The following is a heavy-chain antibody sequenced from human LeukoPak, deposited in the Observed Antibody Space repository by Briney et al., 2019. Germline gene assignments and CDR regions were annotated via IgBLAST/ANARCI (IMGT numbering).Heavy chain of an antibody. CDR2: ISGDGGST. J-gene: IGHJ5*02. Sequence: PGGSLRLSCAASGFTFDDYAMHWVRHAPGKGLEWVSLISGDGGSTYYADSVKGRFTISRDNSKNSLYLQMNSLRTEDTALYYCARNYDFWSGYWNWFDPWGQGTLVTVSS. CDR3: ARNYDFWSGYWNWFDP. D-gene: IGHD3-3*01. CDR1: GFTFDDYA. V-gene: IGHV3-43*02.